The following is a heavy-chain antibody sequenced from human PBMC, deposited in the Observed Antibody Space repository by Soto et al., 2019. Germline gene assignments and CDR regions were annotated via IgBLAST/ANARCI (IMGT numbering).Heavy chain of an antibody. J-gene: IGHJ6*02. Sequence: PGESLKISCKGSGYSFTSYWISWVAQMPGKGLEWMGRIDPSDSYTNYSPSFQGHVTISADKSISTAYLQWSSLKASDTAMYYCARRVIAVAGKDYGMDVWGQGTTVTVSS. D-gene: IGHD6-19*01. CDR2: IDPSDSYT. V-gene: IGHV5-10-1*01. CDR1: GYSFTSYW. CDR3: ARRVIAVAGKDYGMDV.